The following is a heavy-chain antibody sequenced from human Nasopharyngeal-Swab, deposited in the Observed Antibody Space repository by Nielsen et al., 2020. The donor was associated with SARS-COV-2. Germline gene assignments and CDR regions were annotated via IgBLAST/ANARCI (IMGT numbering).Heavy chain of an antibody. CDR1: GGSFSGYY. D-gene: IGHD2-21*02. CDR3: ARGGFVVVTASYAFDI. V-gene: IGHV4-34*01. CDR2: INHSGST. J-gene: IGHJ3*02. Sequence: GSLRLSCAVYGGSFSGYYWSWIRQPPGKGLEWIGEINHSGSTNYNPSPKSRVTISVDTSKNQFSLKLSSVTAADTAVYYCARGGFVVVTASYAFDIWGQGTMVTVSS.